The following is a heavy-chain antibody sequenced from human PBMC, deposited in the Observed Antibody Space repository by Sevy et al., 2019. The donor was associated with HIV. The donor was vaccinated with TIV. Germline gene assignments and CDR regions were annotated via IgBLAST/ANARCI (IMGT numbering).Heavy chain of an antibody. V-gene: IGHV3-30-3*01. CDR2: ISYDGSNK. Sequence: GGSLRLSCAASGFTFSSYAMHWVRQAPGKGLEWVAVISYDGSNKYYADYVKGRFTISRDNSKNTLYLQVKSLRTEDTAVYYCARDQHDYAGNLRTGWFDPWGQGTLVTVSS. D-gene: IGHD4-17*01. J-gene: IGHJ5*02. CDR3: ARDQHDYAGNLRTGWFDP. CDR1: GFTFSSYA.